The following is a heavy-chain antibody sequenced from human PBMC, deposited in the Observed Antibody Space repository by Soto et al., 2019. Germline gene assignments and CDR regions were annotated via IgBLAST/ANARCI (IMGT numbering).Heavy chain of an antibody. CDR2: IYYSGST. D-gene: IGHD3-10*01. Sequence: SETLSLTCTVSGVSMSSYYLSWIRQPPGKGLEWIGYIYYSGSTIYNPSLKSRVTISVDTSKNQFSLKLSSVTAADTAVYYCARYGSGSSVWFDPWGQGTLVTVSS. V-gene: IGHV4-59*01. CDR1: GVSMSSYY. CDR3: ARYGSGSSVWFDP. J-gene: IGHJ5*02.